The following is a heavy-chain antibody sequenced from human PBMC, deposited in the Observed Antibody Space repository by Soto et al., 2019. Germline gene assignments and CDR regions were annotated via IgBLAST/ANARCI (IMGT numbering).Heavy chain of an antibody. V-gene: IGHV4-39*01. CDR1: GGSISSSSYY. CDR3: ARSLTTVVTMDV. Sequence: QLQLQESGPGLVKPSETLSLTCTVSGGSISSSSYYWGWIRQPPGKGLEWIGSIYYSGSTYYNPSLKSRVTISVDTSKNQFSLKLSSVTDADTAVYYCARSLTTVVTMDVCGQGTTVTVSS. CDR2: IYYSGST. D-gene: IGHD4-17*01. J-gene: IGHJ6*02.